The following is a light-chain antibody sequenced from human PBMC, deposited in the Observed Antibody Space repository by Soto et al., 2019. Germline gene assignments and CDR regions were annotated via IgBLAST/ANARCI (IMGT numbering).Light chain of an antibody. CDR3: CSYAGSDTMI. V-gene: IGLV2-23*01. CDR1: SSDVGSYNL. J-gene: IGLJ2*01. CDR2: EGS. Sequence: QSVLTQPASVSGSPGQSITISCTGTSSDVGSYNLVSWYQQPPGEAPKLMIYEGSKRPSGVSNRFSGSKSGNTASLTNSGLQAEDEADYYCCSYAGSDTMIFVGGTKLTVL.